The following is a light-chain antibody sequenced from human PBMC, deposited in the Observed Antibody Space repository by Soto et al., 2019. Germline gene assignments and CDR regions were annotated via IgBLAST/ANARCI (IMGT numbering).Light chain of an antibody. CDR3: QQYNSYPWP. J-gene: IGKJ1*01. CDR2: DAS. V-gene: IGKV1-5*01. CDR1: ESVSNR. Sequence: IQMTQSPATLSASVGDRVTITCRASESVSNRLAWHQQKPGKAPKVLIYDASNLETGVPSRFSGSGSGREFTLTISSLQPDDFATYYCQQYNSYPWPFGQRTKVDI.